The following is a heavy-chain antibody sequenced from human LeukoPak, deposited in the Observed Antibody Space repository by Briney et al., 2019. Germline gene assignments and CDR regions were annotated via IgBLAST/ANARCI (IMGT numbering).Heavy chain of an antibody. D-gene: IGHD3-10*01. J-gene: IGHJ4*02. CDR1: GGSVSSGNW. CDR3: ASMYYYGSGSFDY. Sequence: SETLSLTCAVSGGSVSSGNWWTWVRQPPGKGLEWIGEIHHGGNTKYNPSLKSRVTISVDKTKNQFSLKLSSVTAADTAVYYCASMYYYGSGSFDYWGQGTLVTVSS. CDR2: IHHGGNT. V-gene: IGHV4-4*02.